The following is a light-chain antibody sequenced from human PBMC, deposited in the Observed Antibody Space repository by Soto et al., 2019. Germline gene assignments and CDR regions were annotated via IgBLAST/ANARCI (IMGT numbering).Light chain of an antibody. CDR3: QHYSTTPLT. J-gene: IGKJ4*01. CDR1: QSILDSSKNKNY. CDR2: WAS. Sequence: DIVMTQSPDSLAVSLGERATINCKSSQSILDSSKNKNYLAWYQLKPGPPPKVLIYWASTRASGIPARFSGSGSVTNFTLTITSLQAEDVAVYFCQHYSTTPLTFCGGTKVEMK. V-gene: IGKV4-1*01.